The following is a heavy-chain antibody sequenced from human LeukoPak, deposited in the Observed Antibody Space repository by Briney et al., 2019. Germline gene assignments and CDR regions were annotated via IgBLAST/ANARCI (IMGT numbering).Heavy chain of an antibody. D-gene: IGHD2-2*01. CDR2: ISAYNGNT. J-gene: IGHJ3*02. V-gene: IGHV1-18*04. CDR1: GYTFTSYG. Sequence: ASVKVSCKASGYTFTSYGISWVRQAPGQGLEWMGWISAYNGNTNYAQKLQGRVTMTTDTSTSTAYMELRSLRSDDTAVYYCARDQGDIVVVPDAFDIWGQGTMITVSS. CDR3: ARDQGDIVVVPDAFDI.